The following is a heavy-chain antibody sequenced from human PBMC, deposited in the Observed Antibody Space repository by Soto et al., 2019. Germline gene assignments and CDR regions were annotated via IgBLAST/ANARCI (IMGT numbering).Heavy chain of an antibody. V-gene: IGHV3-33*01. Sequence: GLSLRLSCAASAFTFSSYGMHCVRQAPGKGLEWVAVIWYDGSNKYYADSVKGRFTISRDNSKNKLYLQMNSLRAEDTAVYYCARGTRRGYSYGRLDYWGQGTLVTVSS. J-gene: IGHJ4*02. CDR2: IWYDGSNK. CDR1: AFTFSSYG. CDR3: ARGTRRGYSYGRLDY. D-gene: IGHD5-18*01.